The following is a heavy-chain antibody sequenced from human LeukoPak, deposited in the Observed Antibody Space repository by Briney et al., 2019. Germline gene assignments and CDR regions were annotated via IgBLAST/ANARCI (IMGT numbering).Heavy chain of an antibody. CDR1: GFTFSSYS. Sequence: GGSLRLSCAASGFTFSSYSMNWVRQAPGKGLEWVSSISSSSSYIYYADSVKGRFTISRDNAKNSLYLQMNSLRAEDTAVYYCARGTREYYYDSGGYLNFDYWGQGTLVTVSS. D-gene: IGHD3-22*01. CDR2: ISSSSSYI. V-gene: IGHV3-21*01. CDR3: ARGTREYYYDSGGYLNFDY. J-gene: IGHJ4*02.